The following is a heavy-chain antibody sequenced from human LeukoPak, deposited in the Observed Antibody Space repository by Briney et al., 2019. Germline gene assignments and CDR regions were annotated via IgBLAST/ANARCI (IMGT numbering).Heavy chain of an antibody. V-gene: IGHV1-69*01. J-gene: IGHJ6*02. CDR3: ASRVDTAIIYYYYGMDV. CDR1: GGTFSSYA. Sequence: SVKVSCKASGGTFSSYAISWVRQAPGQGLEWMGGIIPIFGTANYAQKFQGRVTITADESTSTAYMELSSLRSEDTAVYYCASRVDTAIIYYYYGMDVWGQGTTVSVSS. D-gene: IGHD5-18*01. CDR2: IIPIFGTA.